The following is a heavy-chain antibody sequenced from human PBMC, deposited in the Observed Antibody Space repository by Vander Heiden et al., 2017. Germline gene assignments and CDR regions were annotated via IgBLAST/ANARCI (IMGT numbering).Heavy chain of an antibody. CDR1: GGSLSSGGYY. D-gene: IGHD3-3*01. CDR2: IYYSGST. J-gene: IGHJ5*02. V-gene: IGHV4-31*01. CDR3: ARGPYDFWSGLGSWFDP. Sequence: QVQLQESGPGLVKPSQTLSLTCTVSGGSLSSGGYYWSWIRQHPGKGLEWIGYIYYSGSTYYNPSLKSLVTISVDTSKNQFSLKLSSVTAADTAVYYCARGPYDFWSGLGSWFDPWGQGTLVTVSS.